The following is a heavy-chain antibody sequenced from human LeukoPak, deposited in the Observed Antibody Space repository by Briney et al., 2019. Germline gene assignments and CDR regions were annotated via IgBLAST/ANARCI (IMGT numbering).Heavy chain of an antibody. J-gene: IGHJ4*02. CDR1: GGSFSGYY. CDR3: AISSRRVDY. V-gene: IGHV4-34*01. Sequence: PSETLSLTCAVYGGSFSGYYWSWIRQPPGKGLEWIGEINHSGSTNYNPSLKSRVTIPVDTSKNQFSLKLSSVTAADTAVYYCAISSRRVDYWGQGTLVTVSS. CDR2: INHSGST.